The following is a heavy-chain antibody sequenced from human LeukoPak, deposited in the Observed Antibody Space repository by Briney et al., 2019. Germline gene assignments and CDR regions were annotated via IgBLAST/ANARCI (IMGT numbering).Heavy chain of an antibody. J-gene: IGHJ3*02. D-gene: IGHD5-18*01. Sequence: SETLSLTCAVYGGSFSGYYWSWIRQPPGKGLGWIGEINHSGSTNYNPSLKSRVTISVDTSKNQFSLKLSSVTAADTAVYYCARGPALYSYGTPSDAFDIWGQGTMVTVSS. CDR2: INHSGST. CDR1: GGSFSGYY. V-gene: IGHV4-34*01. CDR3: ARGPALYSYGTPSDAFDI.